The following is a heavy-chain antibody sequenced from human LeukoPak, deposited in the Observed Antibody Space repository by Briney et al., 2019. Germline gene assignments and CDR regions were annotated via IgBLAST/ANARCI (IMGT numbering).Heavy chain of an antibody. Sequence: SETLSLTCTVSGGSISSYYWSWIRQPPGKGLEWIGYIYYSGSTNYNPSLKSRVTISADTSKNQFSLKLSSVTAADTAVYYCASLYNWNGRGFDYWGQGTLVTVSS. V-gene: IGHV4-59*01. CDR2: IYYSGST. CDR3: ASLYNWNGRGFDY. CDR1: GGSISSYY. J-gene: IGHJ4*02. D-gene: IGHD1-20*01.